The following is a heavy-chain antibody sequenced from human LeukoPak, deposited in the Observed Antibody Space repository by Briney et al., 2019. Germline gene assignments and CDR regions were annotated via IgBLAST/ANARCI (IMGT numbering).Heavy chain of an antibody. CDR1: GYTFTSYA. Sequence: ASVKVSCKASGYTFTSYAMSWVRQAPGQWIEGLGWISAYNGNTDYAQKLQVRVTMTTDTPTSTAYMELRGLRSDDTAVYYCARVVVVGDNYFDYWGQGTLVTVSS. J-gene: IGHJ4*02. D-gene: IGHD2-15*01. CDR3: ARVVVVGDNYFDY. CDR2: ISAYNGNT. V-gene: IGHV1-18*01.